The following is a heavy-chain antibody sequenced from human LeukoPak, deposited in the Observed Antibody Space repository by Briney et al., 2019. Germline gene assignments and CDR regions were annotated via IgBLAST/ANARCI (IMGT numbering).Heavy chain of an antibody. D-gene: IGHD4-17*01. CDR2: IKSDGSRA. Sequence: PGGSLRLSCAASGFTFSRYWMHWVRQVPGKGLVWVSRIKSDGSRATYADSVEGRFTIFRDDAKNTLWLQMNSLRVEDTAVYYCATDLDSGGYSNFAFWGQGTLVTVSS. J-gene: IGHJ4*02. CDR1: GFTFSRYW. V-gene: IGHV3-74*03. CDR3: ATDLDSGGYSNFAF.